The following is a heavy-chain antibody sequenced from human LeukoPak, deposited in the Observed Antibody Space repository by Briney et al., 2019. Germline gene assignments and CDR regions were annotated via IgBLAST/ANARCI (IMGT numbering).Heavy chain of an antibody. CDR2: TYYRSKWYN. V-gene: IGHV6-1*01. D-gene: IGHD4/OR15-4a*01. CDR3: ASSDNYGGDAFDI. Sequence: SQTLSLTCAISGDSVSSKSAAWNWIRQSPSRGLEWLGGTYYRSKWYNDYAVSVKGRITINPDTSKNRFSLQLNSVTPEDTAVYYCASSDNYGGDAFDIWGQGTMVIVSS. CDR1: GDSVSSKSAA. J-gene: IGHJ3*02.